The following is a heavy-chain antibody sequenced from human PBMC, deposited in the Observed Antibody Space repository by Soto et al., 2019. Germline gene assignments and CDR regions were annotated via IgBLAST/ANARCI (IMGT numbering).Heavy chain of an antibody. D-gene: IGHD2-15*01. Sequence: QVQLVQSGAEVKKPGASVKVSCKASGYTFTSYGISWVRQAPGQGLEWMGWISAYNGNTNYAQKRQGRVTMTTDTSTSTAYMELRSLRSDDTAVYYCARDQSGFVVVVAAYNWFDPWGQGTLVTVSS. CDR2: ISAYNGNT. J-gene: IGHJ5*02. CDR3: ARDQSGFVVVVAAYNWFDP. CDR1: GYTFTSYG. V-gene: IGHV1-18*01.